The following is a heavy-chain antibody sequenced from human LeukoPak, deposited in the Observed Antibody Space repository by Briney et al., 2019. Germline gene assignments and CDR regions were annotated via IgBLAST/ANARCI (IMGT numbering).Heavy chain of an antibody. J-gene: IGHJ4*02. CDR2: IKSKPDGETT. V-gene: IGHV3-15*01. CDR3: STGGYYFDY. CDR1: GIIFSNAW. Sequence: PGGSLRLSCAASGIIFSNAWMNWVRQAPGKGLEWVGRIKSKPDGETTDYAAPVNGRFTISRDDSQNTVYVQMSSLRTEDTAVYYCSTGGYYFDYWGQGTLVTVSS. D-gene: IGHD3-10*01.